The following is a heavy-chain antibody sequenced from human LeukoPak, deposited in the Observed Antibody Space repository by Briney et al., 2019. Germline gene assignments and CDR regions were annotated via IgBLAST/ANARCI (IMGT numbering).Heavy chain of an antibody. V-gene: IGHV3-11*01. CDR1: GFTFSDYY. J-gene: IGHJ1*01. CDR3: ATGGNGYCFQY. Sequence: GGSLRLSCAVSGFTFSDYYMGWIRQAPGKGLEWVSYVNIAGSSIHYVDSVKGRFTISRDNAKKSLYLHMNNLRADDTAVYYCATGGNGYCFQYWGQGTLVTVSS. D-gene: IGHD5-18*01. CDR2: VNIAGSSI.